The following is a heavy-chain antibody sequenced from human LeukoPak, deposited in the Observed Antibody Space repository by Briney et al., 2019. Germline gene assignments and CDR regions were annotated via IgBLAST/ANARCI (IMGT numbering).Heavy chain of an antibody. CDR3: ARTHFSDDAFDI. D-gene: IGHD6-25*01. J-gene: IGHJ3*02. CDR1: GFTFSSYS. V-gene: IGHV3-21*01. Sequence: GGSLRLSCAASGFTFSSYSMNWVRQAPGKGLEWVSSISSSSSYIYYADSVKGRFTISRDNAKNSLYLQMYSLRAEDTAVYYCARTHFSDDAFDIWGQGTMVTVSS. CDR2: ISSSSSYI.